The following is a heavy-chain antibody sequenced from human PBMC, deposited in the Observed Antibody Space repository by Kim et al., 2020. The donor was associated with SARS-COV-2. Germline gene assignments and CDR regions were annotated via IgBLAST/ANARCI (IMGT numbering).Heavy chain of an antibody. D-gene: IGHD6-13*01. CDR3: AIGRFGAAAVRGYLHY. CDR1: GGSFSGYY. Sequence: SETLSLTCAVYGGSFSGYYWSWIRQPPGKGLEWIGEINHSGSTNYNPSLKSRVTISVDTSKNQFSRKLSSVTAADTAVYYCAIGRFGAAAVRGYLHYWG. J-gene: IGHJ4*01. CDR2: INHSGST. V-gene: IGHV4-34*01.